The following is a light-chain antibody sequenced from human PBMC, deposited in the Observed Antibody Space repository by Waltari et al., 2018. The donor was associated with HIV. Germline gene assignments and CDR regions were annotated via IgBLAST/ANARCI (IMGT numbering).Light chain of an antibody. CDR1: QSIGTS. J-gene: IGKJ2*03. V-gene: IGKV1-12*01. CDR2: EAA. CDR3: QRANNFPHS. Sequence: DTQMTQSPSSVSASVGDRVTITCRASQSIGTSVAWYQQKPDRTPKLLIFEAARLQTGVPSRFSGSGSGTDFTLTITSLQPEDLATYYCQRANNFPHSFGQGT.